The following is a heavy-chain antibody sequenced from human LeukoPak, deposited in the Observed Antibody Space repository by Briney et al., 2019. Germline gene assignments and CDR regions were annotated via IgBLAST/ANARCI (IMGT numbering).Heavy chain of an antibody. CDR3: ARGIRGSGYYYGPGYWYYDL. V-gene: IGHV4-34*01. CDR1: GVSFSGYY. J-gene: IGHJ2*01. CDR2: INHSGST. Sequence: SETLSLTSAVYGVSFSGYYWSWIRPPPGKGLEWIGEINHSGSTNYNPSLKRRVTISVDTSKNQFSLKLSSVTAADTAVYYCARGIRGSGYYYGPGYWYYDLWGRGTLVTVSS. D-gene: IGHD3-22*01.